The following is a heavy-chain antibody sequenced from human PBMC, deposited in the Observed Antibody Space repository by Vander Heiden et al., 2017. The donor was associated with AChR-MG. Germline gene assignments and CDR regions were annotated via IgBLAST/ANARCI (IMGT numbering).Heavy chain of an antibody. D-gene: IGHD2-2*02. CDR2: IYSGGST. J-gene: IGHJ5*02. CDR1: GFTVSSNY. CDR3: ARVVVVVPAAIGRWFDP. V-gene: IGHV3-53*02. Sequence: EVQLVETGGGLIQPGGSLRLSCAASGFTVSSNYMSWVRQAPGKGLEWVSVIYSGGSTYYADSVKGRFTISRDNSKNTLYLQMNSLRAEDTAVYYCARVVVVVPAAIGRWFDPWGQGTLVTVSS.